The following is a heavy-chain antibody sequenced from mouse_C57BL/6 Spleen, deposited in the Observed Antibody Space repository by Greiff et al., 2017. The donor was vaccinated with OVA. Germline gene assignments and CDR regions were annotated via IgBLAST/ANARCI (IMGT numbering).Heavy chain of an antibody. CDR3: ARWSNYVIDY. J-gene: IGHJ2*01. CDR1: GYTFTSYW. D-gene: IGHD2-5*01. CDR2: IDPSDSYT. Sequence: QVQLQPGAELVMPGASVKLSCKASGYTFTSYWMHWVKQRPGQGLEWIGEIDPSDSYTNYNQKFKGKSTLTVDKSSSTAYMQLSSLTSEDSAVYYCARWSNYVIDYWGQGTTLTVSS. V-gene: IGHV1-69*01.